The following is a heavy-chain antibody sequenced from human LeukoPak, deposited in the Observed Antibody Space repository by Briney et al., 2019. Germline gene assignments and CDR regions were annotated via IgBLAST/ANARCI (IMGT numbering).Heavy chain of an antibody. CDR2: ISYDGSNK. CDR1: GFTFSSYA. J-gene: IGHJ5*02. Sequence: AGGSLRLSCAASGFTFSSYAMHWVRQAPGKGLEWVAVISYDGSNKYYAHSVKGRFTISRDNSKNTLYLQMNSLRAEDTAVYYCARERGDWFDPWGQGTLVTVSS. V-gene: IGHV3-30-3*01. CDR3: ARERGDWFDP.